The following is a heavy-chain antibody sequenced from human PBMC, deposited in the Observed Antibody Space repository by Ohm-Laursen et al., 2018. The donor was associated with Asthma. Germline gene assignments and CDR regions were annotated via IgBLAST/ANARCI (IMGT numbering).Heavy chain of an antibody. CDR1: GFPFSAYT. CDR2: ISGSSRYI. CDR3: ARVPQAGSEI. D-gene: IGHD6-19*01. J-gene: IGHJ4*02. Sequence: SLRLSCAAFGFPFSAYTMTWVRQAPGKGLEWVSSISGSSRYIYYTDSVKDRFTISRDNAKRSLYLQMNSLRAEDTAVYYCARVPQAGSEIWGQGTLVTVSS. V-gene: IGHV3-21*01.